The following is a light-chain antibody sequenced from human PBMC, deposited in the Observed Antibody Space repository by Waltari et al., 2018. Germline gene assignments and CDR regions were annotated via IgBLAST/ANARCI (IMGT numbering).Light chain of an antibody. V-gene: IGLV4-69*01. J-gene: IGLJ3*02. CDR1: SGHSTNV. Sequence: QLVLTQSPSASASLGASVKLTCTLSSGHSTNVIAWLQKRPEEGPRYLMKVNSDGSHNKGDGIPVRLSGSSSGAGRYLTVSSRQSEDEADDDCQTGGHGTWVFGGGTKLTVL. CDR2: VNSDGSH. CDR3: QTGGHGTWV.